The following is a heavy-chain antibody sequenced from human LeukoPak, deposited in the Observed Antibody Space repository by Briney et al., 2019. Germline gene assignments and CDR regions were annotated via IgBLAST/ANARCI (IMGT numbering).Heavy chain of an antibody. Sequence: SETLSLTCAVSGYSISSGYYWGWIRQPPGKGLEWIGSIYHSGSTHYNPSLKSRVTISVDTSKNQSSLKLSSVTAADTAVYYCARDLGYCSGGSCHYYFDYWGQGTLVTVSS. CDR1: GYSISSGYY. CDR2: IYHSGST. CDR3: ARDLGYCSGGSCHYYFDY. D-gene: IGHD2-15*01. V-gene: IGHV4-38-2*02. J-gene: IGHJ4*02.